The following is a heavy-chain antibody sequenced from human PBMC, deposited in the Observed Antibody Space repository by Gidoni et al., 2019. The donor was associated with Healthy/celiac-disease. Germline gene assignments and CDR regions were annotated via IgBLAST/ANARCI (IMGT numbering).Heavy chain of an antibody. CDR2: INHSGST. D-gene: IGHD2-2*01. CDR3: ARGGIVVVPAAGWFDP. J-gene: IGHJ5*02. V-gene: IGHV4-34*01. Sequence: QVQLQQWGAGLLKPSETLSLTCAVYGGSFSGYYWSWIRQPPGKGLEWIGEINHSGSTNYNPSLKSRVTISVDTSKNQFSLKLSSVTAADTAVYYCARGGIVVVPAAGWFDPWGQGTLVTVSS. CDR1: GGSFSGYY.